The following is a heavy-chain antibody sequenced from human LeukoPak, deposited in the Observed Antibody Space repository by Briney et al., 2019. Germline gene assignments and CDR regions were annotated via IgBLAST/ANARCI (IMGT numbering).Heavy chain of an antibody. Sequence: GGSLRLSCAASGFTFSYYEMNWVRQAPGKGLEWASYVSGSGSTIYYADSVKGRFTISRDNAKNSLYLQMNSLRAEDTAVYYCARSRYSGSYLDAFDIWGQGTMVTVSS. V-gene: IGHV3-48*03. CDR1: GFTFSYYE. J-gene: IGHJ3*02. D-gene: IGHD1-26*01. CDR2: VSGSGSTI. CDR3: ARSRYSGSYLDAFDI.